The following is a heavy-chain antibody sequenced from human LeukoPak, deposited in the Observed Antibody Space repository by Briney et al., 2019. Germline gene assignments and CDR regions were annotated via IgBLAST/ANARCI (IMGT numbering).Heavy chain of an antibody. Sequence: PGGSLRLSCAASGFTFSGSAMHWVRQASGKGLEWVGRIRSKANNYATTYAASVKGRFTISRDDSKDTAYLQMNSLNTEDTAVYYCARLEGATAFDVWGQGTMVTVSS. CDR1: GFTFSGSA. V-gene: IGHV3-73*01. CDR2: IRSKANNYAT. J-gene: IGHJ3*01. CDR3: ARLEGATAFDV. D-gene: IGHD1-26*01.